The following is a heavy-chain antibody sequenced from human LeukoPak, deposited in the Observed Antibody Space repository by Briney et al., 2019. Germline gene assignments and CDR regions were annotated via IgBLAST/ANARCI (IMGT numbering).Heavy chain of an antibody. D-gene: IGHD6-19*01. V-gene: IGHV4-59*12. J-gene: IGHJ4*02. CDR1: GASISSYY. CDR2: VYYSGAT. CDR3: ARGGESYSSGWYGFDY. Sequence: SETLSLTCTVSGASISSYYWSWIRQPPGKGLEWIGYVYYSGATNYNPSLKSRVTISVDTSKNQFSLKLSSVTAADTAVYYCARGGESYSSGWYGFDYWGQGTLVTVSS.